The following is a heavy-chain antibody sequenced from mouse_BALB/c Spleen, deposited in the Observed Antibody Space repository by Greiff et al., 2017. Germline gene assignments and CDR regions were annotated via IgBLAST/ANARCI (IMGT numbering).Heavy chain of an antibody. V-gene: IGHV1-12*01. Sequence: LQQPGAELVKPGASVKMSCKASGYTFTSYNMHWVKQTPGQGLEWIGAIYPGNGDTSYNQKFKGKATLTADKSSSTAYMQLSSLTSEDSAVYYCARLGPQTGFAYWGQGTLVTVSA. CDR1: GYTFTSYN. CDR3: ARLGPQTGFAY. CDR2: IYPGNGDT. J-gene: IGHJ3*01. D-gene: IGHD4-1*01.